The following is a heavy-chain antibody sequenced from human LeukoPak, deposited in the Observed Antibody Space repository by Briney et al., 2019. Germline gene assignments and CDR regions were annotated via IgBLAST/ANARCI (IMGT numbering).Heavy chain of an antibody. V-gene: IGHV3-21*01. D-gene: IGHD2-15*01. Sequence: PGGSLRLSCAASGFTFDDYAMHWVRQAPGKGLEWIASTGLSSSYIGYADSVKGRFTISRDNGENSVYLQMNSLRAEDTAVYFCARERSYCSGATCSLDLWGQGTLVTVSS. CDR1: GFTFDDYA. CDR3: ARERSYCSGATCSLDL. J-gene: IGHJ5*02. CDR2: TGLSSSYI.